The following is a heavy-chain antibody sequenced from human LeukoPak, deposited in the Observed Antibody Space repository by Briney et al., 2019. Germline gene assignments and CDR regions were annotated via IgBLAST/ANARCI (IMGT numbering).Heavy chain of an antibody. CDR1: GYTFTNYY. J-gene: IGHJ5*02. CDR3: ARDNSVGDTAWWFDP. Sequence: ASVKVSCKASGYTFTNYYMHRVRQAPGQGLEWMGMINPSGGSTSYAQKFQGRVTMTRDMSTSTDYMELISLRSEDTAVYYCARDNSVGDTAWWFDPWGQGTLVTVSS. CDR2: INPSGGST. V-gene: IGHV1-46*01. D-gene: IGHD1-26*01.